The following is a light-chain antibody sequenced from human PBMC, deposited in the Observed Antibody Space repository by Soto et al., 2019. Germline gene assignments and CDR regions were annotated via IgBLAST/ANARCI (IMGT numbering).Light chain of an antibody. J-gene: IGLJ1*01. Sequence: QSVLTQPRSVSGSPGQSVTISCTGTSSDVGGYNYVSWYQQHPGKAPKLMIYDVSKRPSGVPDRFSGSKSGNTASLTISGLQAEDEADYYCCSYAGTPYVYGTATKVTVL. CDR2: DVS. CDR3: CSYAGTPYV. V-gene: IGLV2-11*01. CDR1: SSDVGGYNY.